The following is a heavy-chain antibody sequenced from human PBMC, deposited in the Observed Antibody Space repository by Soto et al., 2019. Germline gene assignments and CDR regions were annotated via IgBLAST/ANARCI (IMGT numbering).Heavy chain of an antibody. CDR3: ARVQGIAAAGLDY. J-gene: IGHJ4*02. Sequence: QVQLVESGGGVVQPGRSLRLSCAASGFTFSSYGMHWVRQAPGKGLEWVAVIWYDGSNKYYADSVKGRFTISRDNSKNTLYLQMNSLRAEDTAVYYCARVQGIAAAGLDYWGQGTLVTVSS. CDR2: IWYDGSNK. CDR1: GFTFSSYG. D-gene: IGHD6-13*01. V-gene: IGHV3-33*01.